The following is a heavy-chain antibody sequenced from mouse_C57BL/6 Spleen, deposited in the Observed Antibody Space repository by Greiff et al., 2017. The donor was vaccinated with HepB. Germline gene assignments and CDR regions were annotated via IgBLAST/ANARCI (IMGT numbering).Heavy chain of an antibody. CDR2: IYPGDGDT. CDR1: GYAFSSSW. J-gene: IGHJ2*01. D-gene: IGHD1-1*01. V-gene: IGHV1-82*01. Sequence: VKLVESGPELVKPGASVKISCKASGYAFSSSWMNWVKQRPGKGLEWIGRIYPGDGDTNYNGKFKGKATLTADKSSSTAYMQLSSLTSEDSAVYFGARPLTTVVATGDFDYWGQGTTLTVSS. CDR3: ARPLTTVVATGDFDY.